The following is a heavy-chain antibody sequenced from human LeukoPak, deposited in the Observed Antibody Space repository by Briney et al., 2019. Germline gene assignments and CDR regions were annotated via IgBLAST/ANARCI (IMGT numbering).Heavy chain of an antibody. CDR1: GFTFSSYA. CDR3: AKVEYCSSTSCYESVTFDY. Sequence: GGSLRLSCAASGFTFSSYAMSWVRQAPGKGPEWVSAISGSGGSTYYADSVKGRFTISRDNSKNTLYLQMNSLRAEDTAVYYCAKVEYCSSTSCYESVTFDYWGQGTLVTVSS. CDR2: ISGSGGST. J-gene: IGHJ4*02. D-gene: IGHD2-2*01. V-gene: IGHV3-23*01.